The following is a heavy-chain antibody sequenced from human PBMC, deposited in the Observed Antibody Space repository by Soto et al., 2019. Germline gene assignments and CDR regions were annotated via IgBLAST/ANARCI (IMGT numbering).Heavy chain of an antibody. CDR3: ARGRVVPAATATYYFDY. V-gene: IGHV3-48*01. J-gene: IGHJ4*02. CDR1: GFTFSSYS. D-gene: IGHD2-2*01. Sequence: EVQLVESGGGLVQPGGSQRLSCAASGFTFSSYSMNWVRQAPGKGLEWVSYISSSSSTIYYADSVKGRFTISRDNAKNSLYLQMNSLRAEDTAVYYCARGRVVPAATATYYFDYWGQGTLVTVSS. CDR2: ISSSSSTI.